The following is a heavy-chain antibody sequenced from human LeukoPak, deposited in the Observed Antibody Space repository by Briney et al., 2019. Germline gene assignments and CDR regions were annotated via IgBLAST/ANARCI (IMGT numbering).Heavy chain of an antibody. V-gene: IGHV3-7*01. J-gene: IGHJ6*03. CDR3: ARVLPCSSSSCYSLHYYMDV. CDR2: IKEDGSET. Sequence: GGSLRLSCAASGFTFSNNWMTWVRQAPGKGLEWVANIKEDGSETYYVDSVRGRFIVSRDNAKNSLYLQMSRLRAADTAIYYCARVLPCSSSSCYSLHYYMDVWGKGTTVTVSS. D-gene: IGHD2-15*01. CDR1: GFTFSNNW.